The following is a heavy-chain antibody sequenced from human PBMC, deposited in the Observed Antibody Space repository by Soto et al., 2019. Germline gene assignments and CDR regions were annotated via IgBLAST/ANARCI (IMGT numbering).Heavy chain of an antibody. CDR1: GFTFSSYA. Sequence: GGSLRLSCAASGFTFSSYAMSWVRQAPGKGLEWVSAISGSGGSTYYADSVKGRFTISRDNSKNTLYLQMNSLRAEDTAVYYCAKDPLILYDYVSGSWENFDYWGQGTLVTVSS. CDR2: ISGSGGST. CDR3: AKDPLILYDYVSGSWENFDY. D-gene: IGHD3-16*01. J-gene: IGHJ4*02. V-gene: IGHV3-23*01.